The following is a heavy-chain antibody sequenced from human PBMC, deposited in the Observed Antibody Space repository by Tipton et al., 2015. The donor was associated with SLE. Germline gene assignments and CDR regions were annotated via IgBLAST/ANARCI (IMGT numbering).Heavy chain of an antibody. V-gene: IGHV3-53*05. CDR1: GGSFSGYY. Sequence: LSLTCAVYGGSFSGYYMSWVRQAPGKGLEWVSVIYSGGSTYYADSVKGRFTISRDNSKNTLYLQMNSLRAEDTAVYYCARDNSGSYGGAFDIWGQGTMVTVSS. D-gene: IGHD1-26*01. CDR2: IYSGGST. J-gene: IGHJ3*02. CDR3: ARDNSGSYGGAFDI.